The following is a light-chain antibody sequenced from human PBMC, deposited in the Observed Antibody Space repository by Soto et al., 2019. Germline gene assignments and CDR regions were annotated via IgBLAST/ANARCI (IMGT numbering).Light chain of an antibody. CDR1: QASSNY. J-gene: IGKJ1*01. Sequence: DIQMTQSPSSLSASVGDRVTITCRATQASSNYLAWYQQKPGKVPKLLIYAASTLQSGVPSRFSGSGSGTDFTLTISSLQLEDVATYYCRNYNSAPRTFGQGTKVEIK. V-gene: IGKV1-27*01. CDR2: AAS. CDR3: RNYNSAPRT.